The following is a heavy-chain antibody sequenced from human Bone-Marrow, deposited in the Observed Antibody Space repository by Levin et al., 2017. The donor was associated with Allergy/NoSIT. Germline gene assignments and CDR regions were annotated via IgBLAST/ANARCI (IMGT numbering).Heavy chain of an antibody. Sequence: SVKVSCKASGGTFSSYTISWVRQAPGQGLEWMGRIIPILGIANYAQKFQGRVTITADKSTSTAYMELSSLRSEDTAVYYCARDDPGYCSSTSCYTRFSNYYYGMDVWGQGTTVTVSS. J-gene: IGHJ6*02. D-gene: IGHD2-2*02. CDR3: ARDDPGYCSSTSCYTRFSNYYYGMDV. CDR2: IIPILGIA. CDR1: GGTFSSYT. V-gene: IGHV1-69*04.